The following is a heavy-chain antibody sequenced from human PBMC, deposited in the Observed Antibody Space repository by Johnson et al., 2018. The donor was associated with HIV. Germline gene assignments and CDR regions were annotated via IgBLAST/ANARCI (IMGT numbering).Heavy chain of an antibody. CDR2: IKQDGSEK. J-gene: IGHJ3*02. D-gene: IGHD1-26*01. CDR1: GFTFSSYW. Sequence: VQLVESGGGLVQPGGSLRLSCAASGFTFSSYWMSCVRQAPGKGLEWVANIKQDGSEKYYVDSLKGRFTISRDNAKNSLFLQMNSLRAEDTAVDYCARIPGMGWEHDAFDIWGQGTLVTVSS. CDR3: ARIPGMGWEHDAFDI. V-gene: IGHV3-7*01.